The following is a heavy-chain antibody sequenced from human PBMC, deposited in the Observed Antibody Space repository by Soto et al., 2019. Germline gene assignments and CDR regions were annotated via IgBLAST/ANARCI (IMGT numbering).Heavy chain of an antibody. CDR1: GDAFTTYD. CDR3: ARGRASGSYYLLDY. D-gene: IGHD3-10*01. Sequence: ASVKVSCKASGDAFTTYDINWVRQATGHGLEWMGWINPNSGNIGYAQRFQGRVTMTRDTAIRTAYMEVSSLRSDDTAVYYCARGRASGSYYLLDYWGQGTLVTVSS. V-gene: IGHV1-8*01. J-gene: IGHJ4*02. CDR2: INPNSGNI.